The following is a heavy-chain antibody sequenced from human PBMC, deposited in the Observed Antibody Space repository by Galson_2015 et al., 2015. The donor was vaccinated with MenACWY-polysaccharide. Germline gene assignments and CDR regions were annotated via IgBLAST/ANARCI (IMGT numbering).Heavy chain of an antibody. CDR1: GFTNDDYA. Sequence: SLRLSCAASGFTNDDYAMDWVRQAPGQGLEWVSRINPDATIINYADSVKGRFAISRDNARDTLYLEMNSLRAEDTGVYFCARDRVDAVVIYDHTMFDSWGQGVLVTVSS. CDR3: ARDRVDAVVIYDHTMFDS. CDR2: INPDATII. V-gene: IGHV3-74*01. J-gene: IGHJ4*02. D-gene: IGHD5-18*01.